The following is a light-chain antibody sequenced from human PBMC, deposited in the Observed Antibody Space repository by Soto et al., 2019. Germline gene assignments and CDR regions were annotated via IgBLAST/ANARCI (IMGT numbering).Light chain of an antibody. J-gene: IGKJ1*01. CDR3: LQHDSYPWT. Sequence: VLTQSPATLSLSPGERATLSCRASQSVSTYLAWYQKKPGQAPRLLIYDASFRATGIPDRFSGSGSGTDFTLTISSLEPADFATYYCLQHDSYPWTFGQGTKVEIK. CDR2: DAS. CDR1: QSVSTY. V-gene: IGKV3-11*01.